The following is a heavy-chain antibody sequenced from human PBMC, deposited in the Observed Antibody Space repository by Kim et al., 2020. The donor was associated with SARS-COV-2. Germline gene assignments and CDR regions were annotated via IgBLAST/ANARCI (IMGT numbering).Heavy chain of an antibody. J-gene: IGHJ6*02. CDR2: ISTYGGSS. D-gene: IGHD3-3*01. V-gene: IGHV3-64*01. CDR3: ARSGRPSGDYDFWTGYGMDV. CDR1: KFNFSAYA. Sequence: GGSLRLSCTASKFNFSAYAMHWVRQAPGKGLQYVSGISTYGGSSYHANSVNGRFTVSRDNFKTTLYLQMGSLTAEDMAVYYCARSGRPSGDYDFWTGYGMDVWGQGTTVTVSS.